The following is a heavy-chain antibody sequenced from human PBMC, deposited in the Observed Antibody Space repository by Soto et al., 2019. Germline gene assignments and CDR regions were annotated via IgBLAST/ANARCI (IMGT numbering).Heavy chain of an antibody. J-gene: IGHJ4*02. V-gene: IGHV3-7*03. Sequence: EVQLVESGGGLVQPGGSLRLSCVASGFTFTTYWMTWVRQAPGKGLEWVANIKQDGSEKYYVDSVKGRFTISRDNAWNSLYLQMNSLRAEDTAVYYCATGSVYNVLGYWGQGTLVTVSS. CDR1: GFTFTTYW. D-gene: IGHD3-10*01. CDR3: ATGSVYNVLGY. CDR2: IKQDGSEK.